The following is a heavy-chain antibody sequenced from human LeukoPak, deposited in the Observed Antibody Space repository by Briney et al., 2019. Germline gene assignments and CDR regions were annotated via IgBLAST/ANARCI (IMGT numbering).Heavy chain of an antibody. Sequence: GESLKISCKGSGYSFTNYWIDWVRQMPGKGLEWMGSIYPGDSATRYSPSFQGQVTISADQSISTAYLQWDCLKASDTAMYYCARGRYGDLPLEYWGKGTLVTVPS. V-gene: IGHV5-51*01. CDR3: ARGRYGDLPLEY. CDR1: GYSFTNYW. J-gene: IGHJ4*02. D-gene: IGHD4-17*01. CDR2: IYPGDSAT.